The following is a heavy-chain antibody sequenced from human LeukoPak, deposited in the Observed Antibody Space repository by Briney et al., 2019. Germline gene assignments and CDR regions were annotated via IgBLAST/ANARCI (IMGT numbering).Heavy chain of an antibody. CDR1: GGTFSSYA. CDR2: IIPIFGTA. CDR3: ARCMVPNTSIAGSGY. Sequence: SVKVSCKASGGTFSSYAISWVRQAPGQGLEWMGGIIPIFGTANYAQKFPGRVTITTDESTSTAYMELSRLRSDDTAVYYCARCMVPNTSIAGSGYWGQGTLVTVSS. D-gene: IGHD6-6*01. V-gene: IGHV1-69*05. J-gene: IGHJ4*02.